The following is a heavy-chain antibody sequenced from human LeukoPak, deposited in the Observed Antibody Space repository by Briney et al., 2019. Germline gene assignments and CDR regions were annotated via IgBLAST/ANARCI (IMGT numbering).Heavy chain of an antibody. CDR2: IGTAGDT. D-gene: IGHD3-22*01. Sequence: GGSLRLSCAASGFTFSTYDMHWVRQATGKGLEWVPAIGTAGDTHYLGSVKGRFTISRENANNSLYLQMNSLRAGDTAVYYCARAIVVRSGAFDIWGQGTMVTVSS. CDR1: GFTFSTYD. V-gene: IGHV3-13*04. J-gene: IGHJ3*02. CDR3: ARAIVVRSGAFDI.